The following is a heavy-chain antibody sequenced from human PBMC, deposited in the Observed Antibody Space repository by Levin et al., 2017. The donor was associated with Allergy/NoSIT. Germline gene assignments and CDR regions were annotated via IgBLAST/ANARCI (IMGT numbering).Heavy chain of an antibody. V-gene: IGHV3-53*01. Sequence: GGSLRLSCAASGFTVSSNYMSWVRQAPGKGLEWVSVIYSGGSTYYADSVKGRFTISRDNSKNTLYLQMNSLRAEDTAVYYCARTPMVRGVRSAFDIWGQGTMVTVSS. CDR3: ARTPMVRGVRSAFDI. CDR1: GFTVSSNY. J-gene: IGHJ3*02. CDR2: IYSGGST. D-gene: IGHD3-10*01.